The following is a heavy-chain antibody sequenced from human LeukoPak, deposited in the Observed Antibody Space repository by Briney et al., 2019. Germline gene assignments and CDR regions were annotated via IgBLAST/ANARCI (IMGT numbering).Heavy chain of an antibody. CDR3: ARLGTRAVAATGAGH. CDR1: GGSISSSGYY. CDR2: ISYSGST. J-gene: IGHJ4*02. Sequence: SETLPLTCTVSGGSISSSGYYWGWIRQPPGKGLEWIGSISYSGSTYYNPSLKSRVTISVDTSKNQFSLKLSSVTAADTAVYYCARLGTRAVAATGAGHWGQGTLVTVSS. D-gene: IGHD6-19*01. V-gene: IGHV4-39*01.